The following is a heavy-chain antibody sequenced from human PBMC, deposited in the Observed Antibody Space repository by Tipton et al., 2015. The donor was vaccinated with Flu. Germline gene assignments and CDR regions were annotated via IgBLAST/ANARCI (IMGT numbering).Heavy chain of an antibody. CDR1: GFTFNTYW. CDR2: IKQDGSEK. Sequence: SLRLSCAASGFTFNTYWMTWVRQAPGKGLEWVANIKQDGSEKYYVDSVKGRFTLSRDNAKNSLYLQMNSLRAEDTAVYYCARVTYDFRSGYLDAFDVWGQGTMVTVSS. J-gene: IGHJ3*01. D-gene: IGHD3-3*01. V-gene: IGHV3-7*03. CDR3: ARVTYDFRSGYLDAFDV.